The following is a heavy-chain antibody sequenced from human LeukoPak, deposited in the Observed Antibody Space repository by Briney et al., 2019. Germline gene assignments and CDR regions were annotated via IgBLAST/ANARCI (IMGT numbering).Heavy chain of an antibody. CDR3: AVGAKASYYFDY. J-gene: IGHJ4*02. CDR1: GGSFSGYY. D-gene: IGHD1-26*01. Sequence: SETLSLTCAVYGGSFSGYYWSWIRQPPGKGLEWIGEINHSGSTNYNPSLKSRVTISVDTPKNQFSLKLSSVTAADTAVYYCAVGAKASYYFDYWGQGTLVTVSS. CDR2: INHSGST. V-gene: IGHV4-34*01.